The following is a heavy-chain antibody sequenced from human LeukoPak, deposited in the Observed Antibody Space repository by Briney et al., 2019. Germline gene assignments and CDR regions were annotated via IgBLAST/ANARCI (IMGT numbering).Heavy chain of an antibody. CDR1: GFTFDDYA. CDR3: ARANGGSYYYFQH. D-gene: IGHD1-26*01. J-gene: IGHJ1*01. V-gene: IGHV3-9*01. Sequence: GRSLRLSCAASGFTFDDYAMHWVRQAPGKGLEWVSGISWNSGSIGYADSVKGRFTISRDNAKNSLYLQMNSLRAEDTAVYYCARANGGSYYYFQHWGQGTLVTVSS. CDR2: ISWNSGSI.